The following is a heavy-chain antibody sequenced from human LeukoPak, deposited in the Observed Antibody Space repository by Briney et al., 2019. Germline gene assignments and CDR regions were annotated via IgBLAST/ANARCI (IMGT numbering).Heavy chain of an antibody. CDR2: ISTSESA. J-gene: IGHJ4*02. Sequence: KSSETLSLTCTVSGASISSYYWSWIRQPAGQGLEWIGRISTSESATYNPSLKSRVTMSIDTSKNQFSLKLSSVTAADTAVFYCARGGGDYWGQGTLVTVSS. CDR3: ARGGGDY. CDR1: GASISSYY. V-gene: IGHV4-4*07.